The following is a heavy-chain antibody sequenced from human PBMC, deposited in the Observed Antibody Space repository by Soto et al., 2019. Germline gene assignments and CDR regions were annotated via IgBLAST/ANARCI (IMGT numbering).Heavy chain of an antibody. D-gene: IGHD6-19*01. CDR2: IYPGDSDT. V-gene: IGHV5-51*01. CDR3: GRLGNIPPYSSGPVDY. J-gene: IGHJ4*02. CDR1: GYSFTSYW. Sequence: GESLKISCKGFGYSFTSYWIGWVRQMPGKGLEWMGIIYPGDSDTRYSPSFQGQVTISVDKSISTAYLQWSSLKASDTAIYYCGRLGNIPPYSSGPVDYWGQGTLVTVSS.